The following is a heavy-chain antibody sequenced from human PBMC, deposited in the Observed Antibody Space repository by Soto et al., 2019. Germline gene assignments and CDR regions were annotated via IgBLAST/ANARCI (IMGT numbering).Heavy chain of an antibody. V-gene: IGHV3-33*01. J-gene: IGHJ4*02. D-gene: IGHD2-2*01. CDR1: GFTFSSYG. Sequence: QVQLVESGGGVVQPGRSLRLSCAASGFTFSSYGMHWVRQAPGKGLKWVAVIWYDGSNKYYADSVKGRFTISRDNSKNTLYLQMNSLRAEDTAVYYCATDFEVLVVPAAMHFDYWGQGTLVTVSS. CDR3: ATDFEVLVVPAAMHFDY. CDR2: IWYDGSNK.